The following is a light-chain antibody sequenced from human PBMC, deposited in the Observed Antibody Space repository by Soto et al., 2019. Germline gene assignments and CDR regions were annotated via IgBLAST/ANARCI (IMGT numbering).Light chain of an antibody. CDR3: QAWYSSTHVV. Sequence: SYELTQPPSVSVSPGQTASITCSGDKLGDKYACWYQQKPGQSPVLVIYQDSKRPSGIPERFSGSNSGNTATLTISGTQAMAEADYYCQAWYSSTHVVFGGGTKLTVL. CDR2: QDS. CDR1: KLGDKY. J-gene: IGLJ2*01. V-gene: IGLV3-1*01.